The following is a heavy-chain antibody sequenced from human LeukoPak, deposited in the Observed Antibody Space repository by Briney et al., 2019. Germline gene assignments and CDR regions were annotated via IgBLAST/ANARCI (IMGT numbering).Heavy chain of an antibody. Sequence: GGSLRLSCAASGFTFSSYDMHCVREAPGKGLEWVSFIRYDGSDQTYAHSVKGRFTISRDNSKHTLYLQMNRLRREDTAVYYCANYDYGSRTIDSWGQGTLVTVSS. CDR3: ANYDYGSRTIDS. CDR1: GFTFSSYD. V-gene: IGHV3-30*02. J-gene: IGHJ4*02. CDR2: IRYDGSDQ. D-gene: IGHD4-17*01.